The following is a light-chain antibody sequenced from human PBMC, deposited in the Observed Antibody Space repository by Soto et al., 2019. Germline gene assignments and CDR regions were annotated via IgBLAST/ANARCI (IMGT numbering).Light chain of an antibody. CDR3: QQYNNWPPRYT. CDR2: DSS. J-gene: IGKJ2*01. CDR1: QSVSRA. Sequence: DIVLTQSPATLSVSPGESATLSCRASQSVSRALAWYQHVPGQAPRLLIYDSSTRATGVPARFSGSGSGTRLTLTISSLQSEDFAVYYCQQYNNWPPRYTFGQGTKLQI. V-gene: IGKV3-15*01.